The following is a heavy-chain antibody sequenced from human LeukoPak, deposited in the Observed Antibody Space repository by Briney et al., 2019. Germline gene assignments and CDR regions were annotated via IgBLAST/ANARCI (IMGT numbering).Heavy chain of an antibody. CDR1: GGSFTPYY. CDR2: ISYSGST. V-gene: IGHV4-59*01. CDR3: ARSVEGYCSGGSCYSYYYYMDV. J-gene: IGHJ6*03. D-gene: IGHD2-15*01. Sequence: PSETLSLTCTVSGGSFTPYYWSWIRQPPGKGLEWIGHISYSGSTNYNPSLKSRVTVSIDTSKNQVSLKLSSMTAADTAVYYCARSVEGYCSGGSCYSYYYYMDVWGKGTTVTVSS.